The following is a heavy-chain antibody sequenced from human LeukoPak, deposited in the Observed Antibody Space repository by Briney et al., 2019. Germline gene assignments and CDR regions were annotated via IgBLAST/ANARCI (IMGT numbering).Heavy chain of an antibody. V-gene: IGHV3-23*01. D-gene: IGHD3-16*02. Sequence: GGSLRLSCAASGFTFSSYAMSWVRQAPGKGLEWVSAISGSGGSTYYADSVKGRFTISRDNYKNTLYLQMNSLTPEDTPVYSCAKFVIPVPSFDYWAQGPLFTVSS. J-gene: IGHJ4*02. CDR3: AKFVIPVPSFDY. CDR2: ISGSGGST. CDR1: GFTFSSYA.